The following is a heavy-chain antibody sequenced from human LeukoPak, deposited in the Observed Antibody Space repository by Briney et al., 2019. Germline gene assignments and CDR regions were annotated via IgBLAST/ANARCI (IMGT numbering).Heavy chain of an antibody. CDR1: GFTFSSYA. CDR3: ARAYQLLSPDYYYYMDV. J-gene: IGHJ6*03. Sequence: GGSLRLSCAASGFTFSSYAMHWVRQAPGKGLEWVAVISYDGSNKYYADSVKGRFTISRDNSKDTLYLQMNSLRAEDTAVYYCARAYQLLSPDYYYYMDVWGKGTTVTVSS. CDR2: ISYDGSNK. V-gene: IGHV3-30-3*01. D-gene: IGHD2-2*01.